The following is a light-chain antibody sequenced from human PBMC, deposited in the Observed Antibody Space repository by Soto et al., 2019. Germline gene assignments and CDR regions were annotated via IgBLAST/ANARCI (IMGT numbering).Light chain of an antibody. CDR1: SSNIGNNY. Sequence: QSVLTQPPSVSAAPGQKVTISCSGSSSNIGNNYVSWYQQLPGTAPKLLIYDNNKRPSGIPDRFSGSKSGTSATLGITGLXXGDEADYYCGTWDSSLSAVVFGGGTKLTLL. CDR2: DNN. J-gene: IGLJ2*01. CDR3: GTWDSSLSAVV. V-gene: IGLV1-51*01.